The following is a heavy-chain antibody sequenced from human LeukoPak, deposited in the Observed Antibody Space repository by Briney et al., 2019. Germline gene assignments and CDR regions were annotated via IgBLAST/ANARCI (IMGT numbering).Heavy chain of an antibody. CDR1: GFTFSSFA. CDR3: AKSIAVAFYS. CDR2: ISGSGADT. Sequence: AGGSLRLSCAASGFTFSSFAMSWVRQAPGKGLDWVSSISGSGADTYYADSVKGRFTISRDNSKNTLYLQMNSLRAEDTAVYYCAKSIAVAFYSWGQGTLVTVSS. J-gene: IGHJ4*02. D-gene: IGHD6-19*01. V-gene: IGHV3-23*01.